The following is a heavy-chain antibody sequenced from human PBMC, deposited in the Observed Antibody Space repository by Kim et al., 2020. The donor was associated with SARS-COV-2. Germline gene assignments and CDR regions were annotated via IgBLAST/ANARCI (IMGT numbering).Heavy chain of an antibody. Sequence: LSLTCAASGFTVSSNYMSWVRQAPGKGLEWVSVIYSGGSTYYADSVKGRFTISRDNSKNTLYLQMNSLRAEDTAVYYCARGHSSSSGRNYYYYMDVWGKGTTVTVSS. CDR2: IYSGGST. D-gene: IGHD6-6*01. V-gene: IGHV3-66*01. J-gene: IGHJ6*03. CDR3: ARGHSSSSGRNYYYYMDV. CDR1: GFTVSSNY.